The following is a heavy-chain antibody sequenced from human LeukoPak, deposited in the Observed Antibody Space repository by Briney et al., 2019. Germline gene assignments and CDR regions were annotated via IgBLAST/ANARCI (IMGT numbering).Heavy chain of an antibody. CDR1: GGAISSYH. CDR3: VRVGDYALKD. CDR2: IYPSGST. D-gene: IGHD3-16*01. J-gene: IGHJ4*02. V-gene: IGHV4-4*07. Sequence: SETLSLTCTVSGGAISSYHWSWIRQPAGKGLEWIGRIYPSGSTNYNPSLKSRVTMSVDTSKNQFSLELSSVTAADTAVYYCVRVGDYALKDWGQGTLVTVSS.